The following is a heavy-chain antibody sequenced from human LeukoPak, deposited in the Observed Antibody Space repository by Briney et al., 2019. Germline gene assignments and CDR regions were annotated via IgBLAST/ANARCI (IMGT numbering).Heavy chain of an antibody. V-gene: IGHV1-69*01. J-gene: IGHJ4*02. CDR3: ASTKIGYCSGGSCYSVYYY. Sequence: SVKVSCKASGGTFSSYAISWVRQAPGQGLEWMGGIIPIYGTANYAQKFQGRVTITADESTSTAYMELSSLRSEDTAVYYCASTKIGYCSGGSCYSVYYYWGQGTLVTVSS. D-gene: IGHD2-15*01. CDR1: GGTFSSYA. CDR2: IIPIYGTA.